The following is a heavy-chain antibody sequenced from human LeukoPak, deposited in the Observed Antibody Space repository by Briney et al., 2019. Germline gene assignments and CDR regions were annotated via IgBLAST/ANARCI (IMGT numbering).Heavy chain of an antibody. CDR2: ISYDGSNK. CDR3: ARAGYSFDSPNYFDY. D-gene: IGHD5-18*01. J-gene: IGHJ4*02. Sequence: GGSLRLPCAASGFTFSSYAMHWVRQAPGKGLEWVAVISYDGSNKYYADSVKGRFTISRDNSKNTLYLQMNSLRAEDTAVYYCARAGYSFDSPNYFDYWGQGTLVTVSS. V-gene: IGHV3-30-3*01. CDR1: GFTFSSYA.